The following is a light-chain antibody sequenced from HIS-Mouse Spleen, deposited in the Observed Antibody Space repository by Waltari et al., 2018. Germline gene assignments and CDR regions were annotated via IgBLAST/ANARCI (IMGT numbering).Light chain of an antibody. J-gene: IGLJ2*01. CDR1: SSDVGGYNY. CDR3: SSYTSSSPYVV. CDR2: EVS. V-gene: IGLV2-14*01. Sequence: QSALTQPASVSGSPGQSITISCTGTSSDVGGYNYVSWYQQHPGKAPKLMIYEVSKRPSGVSNRFSGSNSGNTASLTISGLQAEDEADYYCSSYTSSSPYVVFGGGTKLTVL.